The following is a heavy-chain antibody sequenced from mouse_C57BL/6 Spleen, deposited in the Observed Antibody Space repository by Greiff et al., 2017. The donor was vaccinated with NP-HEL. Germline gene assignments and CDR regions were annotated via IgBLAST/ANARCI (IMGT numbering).Heavy chain of an antibody. J-gene: IGHJ2*01. V-gene: IGHV1-52*01. CDR3: AREHGYHYFDY. Sequence: VQLQQPGAELVRPGSSVKLSCKASGYTFTSYWMHWVKQRPIQGLEWIGNIDPSDSETHYNQKFKDKATLTVDKSSSTAYMQLSSRTSEDSAVYYCAREHGYHYFDYWGQGTTLTVSS. D-gene: IGHD2-2*01. CDR1: GYTFTSYW. CDR2: IDPSDSET.